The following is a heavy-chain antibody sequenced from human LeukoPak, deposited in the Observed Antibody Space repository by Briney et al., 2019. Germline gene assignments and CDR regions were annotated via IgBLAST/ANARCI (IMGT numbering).Heavy chain of an antibody. D-gene: IGHD1-1*01. Sequence: GASVKVSCKASGYTFTSYGISWVRQAPGQGLEWMGWISAYNGNTNYAQKFQGRVTITTDESTSTAYMELSSLRSEDTAVYYCARTSGGVKPWKSLDYWGQGTLVTVSS. V-gene: IGHV1-18*01. J-gene: IGHJ4*02. CDR2: ISAYNGNT. CDR3: ARTSGGVKPWKSLDY. CDR1: GYTFTSYG.